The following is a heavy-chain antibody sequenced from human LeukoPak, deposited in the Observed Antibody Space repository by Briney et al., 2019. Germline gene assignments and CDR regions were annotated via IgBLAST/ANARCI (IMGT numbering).Heavy chain of an antibody. D-gene: IGHD3-22*01. CDR2: INPSGGST. V-gene: IGHV1-46*01. Sequence: GGTLRLSCAASGFTFSSYGMSWVRQAPGQGLEWMGKINPSGGSTSYAQKFQGRVTMTRDMSTSTVYMELSSLRSEDTAVYYCARALLPNYYDSSGYWAYWGQGSLVTVSS. J-gene: IGHJ4*02. CDR3: ARALLPNYYDSSGYWAY. CDR1: GFTFSSYG.